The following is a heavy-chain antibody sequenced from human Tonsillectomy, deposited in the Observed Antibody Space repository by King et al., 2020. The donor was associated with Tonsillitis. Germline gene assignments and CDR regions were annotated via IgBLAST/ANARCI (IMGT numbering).Heavy chain of an antibody. Sequence: VQLVESGGGVVQPGRSLRLSCAASGFSFSSYGMHWVRQAPGKGLEWVAVISYNGSNKSYADSVKGRFTISRDNSKNTLYLQMNSLRAEDTAVYYCAKDLGWELLLDGMDVWGQGTTVTVSS. D-gene: IGHD1-26*01. V-gene: IGHV3-30*18. CDR3: AKDLGWELLLDGMDV. J-gene: IGHJ6*02. CDR2: ISYNGSNK. CDR1: GFSFSSYG.